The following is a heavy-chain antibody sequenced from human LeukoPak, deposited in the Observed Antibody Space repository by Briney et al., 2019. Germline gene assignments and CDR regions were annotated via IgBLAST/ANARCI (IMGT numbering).Heavy chain of an antibody. V-gene: IGHV4-39*01. Sequence: SETLSLTCTASGGSISSSSYYWGWIRQPPGKGLEWIGTIYYSGSTYYNPSLKSRVTVSVDTSKNQFSLKLSSVTAADTAVYYCSRHLPYSFGYCDCWGQGTLVTVSS. D-gene: IGHD5-18*01. CDR2: IYYSGST. CDR3: SRHLPYSFGYCDC. CDR1: GGSISSSSYY. J-gene: IGHJ4*02.